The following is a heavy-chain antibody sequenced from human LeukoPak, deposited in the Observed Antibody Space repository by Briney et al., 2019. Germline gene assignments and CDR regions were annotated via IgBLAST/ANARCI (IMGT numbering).Heavy chain of an antibody. CDR1: GGTFSSYA. J-gene: IGHJ6*02. CDR2: IIPIFGIA. Sequence: GSSVKVSCKASGGTFSSYAISWVRQAPGQGLEWMGRIIPIFGIANYAQKFQRRVTITADKSTSTAYMELSSLRSEDTAVYYCAREVYSSSSRYGMDVWGQGTTVTVSS. D-gene: IGHD6-6*01. CDR3: AREVYSSSSRYGMDV. V-gene: IGHV1-69*04.